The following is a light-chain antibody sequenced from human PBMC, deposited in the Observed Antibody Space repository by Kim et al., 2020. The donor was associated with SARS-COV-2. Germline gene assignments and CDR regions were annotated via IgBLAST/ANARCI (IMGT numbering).Light chain of an antibody. J-gene: IGLJ2*01. CDR3: SSYTSSSTVV. Sequence: QSALTQPASVSGSPGQSITISCTGTSSDVGGYNHVSWYQQHPGKAPKLMIYEVNNRPSGVSNRFSGSKSGNTASLTISGLQAEDEADYYCSSYTSSSTVVFGGGTQLTVL. CDR2: EVN. V-gene: IGLV2-14*01. CDR1: SSDVGGYNH.